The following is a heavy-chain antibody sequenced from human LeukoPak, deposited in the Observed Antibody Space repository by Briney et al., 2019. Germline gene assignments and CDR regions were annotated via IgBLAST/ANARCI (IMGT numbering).Heavy chain of an antibody. D-gene: IGHD3-10*01. V-gene: IGHV1-69*06. Sequence: ASVKVSCKASGGTFSSYAISWVRQAPGQGLEWVGRIIPIFGTANYAQKFQGRVTITADKSTSTAYMELSSLRSEDTAVYYCASEARPGYYGSGSYYKPLDYWGQGTLVTVSS. CDR1: GGTFSSYA. CDR3: ASEARPGYYGSGSYYKPLDY. CDR2: IIPIFGTA. J-gene: IGHJ4*02.